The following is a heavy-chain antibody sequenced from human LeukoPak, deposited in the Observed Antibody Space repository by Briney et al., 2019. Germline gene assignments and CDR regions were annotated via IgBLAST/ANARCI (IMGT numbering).Heavy chain of an antibody. D-gene: IGHD2-2*01. Sequence: GGSLRLSCAASGFTSSAYDMHWVRQITGGGLEWVSTSGTVGDTFYSDSVKGRFTISRENAKNSVHLQMNGLRVEDSAIYFCVRAAMPYIINGRRFDYWGQGTLVTVSS. CDR2: SGTVGDT. CDR1: GFTSSAYD. CDR3: VRAAMPYIINGRRFDY. V-gene: IGHV3-13*04. J-gene: IGHJ4*02.